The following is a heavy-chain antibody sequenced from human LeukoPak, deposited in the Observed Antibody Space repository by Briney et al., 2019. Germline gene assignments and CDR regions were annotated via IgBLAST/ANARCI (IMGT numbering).Heavy chain of an antibody. CDR3: ARDPLVPEVYFDY. J-gene: IGHJ4*02. CDR1: GFTVSSYY. CDR2: IYSGGST. D-gene: IGHD2-2*01. Sequence: PGGSLRLSCAASGFTVSSYYMSWVRQAPGKGLEWVSTIYSGGSTFYADSVKGRFTISRGKSKNTLYLQMNSLRAEDTAVYYCARDPLVPEVYFDYWGQGTLVTVSS. V-gene: IGHV3-53*01.